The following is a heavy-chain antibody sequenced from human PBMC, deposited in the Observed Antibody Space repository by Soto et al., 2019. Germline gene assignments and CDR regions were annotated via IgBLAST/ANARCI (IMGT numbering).Heavy chain of an antibody. D-gene: IGHD5-18*01. J-gene: IGHJ5*02. Sequence: QVQLQESGPGLVKPSETLSLTCTVSGGSISSYYWSWIRQPAGKGLEWIGRIYTSGSTNYNPSLKSRVTMSVDTSKNQFSLKLSSVTAADTAVYYCARDRERVDTAMVIRRWFDPWGQGTLVTVSS. CDR1: GGSISSYY. V-gene: IGHV4-4*07. CDR3: ARDRERVDTAMVIRRWFDP. CDR2: IYTSGST.